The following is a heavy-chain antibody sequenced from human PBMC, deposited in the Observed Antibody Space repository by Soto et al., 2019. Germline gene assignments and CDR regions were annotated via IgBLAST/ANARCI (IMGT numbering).Heavy chain of an antibody. J-gene: IGHJ4*02. V-gene: IGHV4-39*01. CDR3: ARRVVEELAAAGTELFDY. D-gene: IGHD6-13*01. CDR1: GGSISSSSYY. Sequence: QLQLQESGPGLVKPSETLSLTCTVSGGSISSSSYYWGWIRQPPGKGLEWIGSIYYSGSTDYNPSLKSRVTISVDTSKNQFSLKLSSVTAADTAVYYCARRVVEELAAAGTELFDYWGQGTLVTVSS. CDR2: IYYSGST.